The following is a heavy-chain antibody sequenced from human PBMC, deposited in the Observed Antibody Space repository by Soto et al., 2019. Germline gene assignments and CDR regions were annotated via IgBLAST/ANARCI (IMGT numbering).Heavy chain of an antibody. Sequence: SVKVSCKASGGTFSSYAISWVRQAAGQGLEWMGGIIPIFGTANYAQKFQGRVTITADESTSTAYMELSSLRSEDTAVYYCARTISSIAARPVFYGMDVWGQGTTVTVSS. D-gene: IGHD6-6*01. CDR3: ARTISSIAARPVFYGMDV. CDR2: IIPIFGTA. CDR1: GGTFSSYA. V-gene: IGHV1-69*13. J-gene: IGHJ6*02.